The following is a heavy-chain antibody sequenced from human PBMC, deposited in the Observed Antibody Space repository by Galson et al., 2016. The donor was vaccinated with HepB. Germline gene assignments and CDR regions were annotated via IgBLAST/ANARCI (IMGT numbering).Heavy chain of an antibody. D-gene: IGHD3-16*02. CDR1: GGSFSGTY. CDR2: ITHGGRT. Sequence: ETLSLTCAVYGGSFSGTYWTWIRQSPGKGLEWIGEITHGGRTNYNPSLKSRVTVSVETSKNQFSLQLTSVTAADTAVYYCARGYVARRTYFGHVWGSYLYFDYWGQGALVTVSS. CDR3: ARGYVARRTYFGHVWGSYLYFDY. J-gene: IGHJ4*02. V-gene: IGHV4-34*01.